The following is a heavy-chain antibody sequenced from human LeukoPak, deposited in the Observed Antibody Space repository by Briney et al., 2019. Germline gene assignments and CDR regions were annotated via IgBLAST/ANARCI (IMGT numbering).Heavy chain of an antibody. V-gene: IGHV5-51*01. CDR1: GYSFTSYW. Sequence: GESLKISCKGSGYSFTSYWIGWVRQMPGKGLEWMGIIYPGDSDTRYSPSFQGQVTISADKSISTAYLQWSSLKASDTAMYYCARAGYCSSTSCYERSWFDPWGQGTLVTVSS. CDR2: IYPGDSDT. D-gene: IGHD2-2*03. J-gene: IGHJ5*02. CDR3: ARAGYCSSTSCYERSWFDP.